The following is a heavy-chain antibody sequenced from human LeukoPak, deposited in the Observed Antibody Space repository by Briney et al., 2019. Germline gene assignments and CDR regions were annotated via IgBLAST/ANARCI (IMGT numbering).Heavy chain of an antibody. J-gene: IGHJ4*02. Sequence: GGSLRLSCAASGSTFSSYWMSWVRQAPGKGLEWVAHIKQDGSEKYYVDSVKGRFTISRDNAKNSLYLQMNSLRAEDTAVYYCARRYCSGGSCYSYFDYWGQGTLVTVSS. V-gene: IGHV3-7*01. CDR2: IKQDGSEK. CDR3: ARRYCSGGSCYSYFDY. D-gene: IGHD2-15*01. CDR1: GSTFSSYW.